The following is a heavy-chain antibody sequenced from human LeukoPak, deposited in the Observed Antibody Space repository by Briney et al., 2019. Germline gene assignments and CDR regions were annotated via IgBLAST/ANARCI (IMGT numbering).Heavy chain of an antibody. CDR2: ISSSGSPI. CDR1: GFTFSDYY. V-gene: IGHV3-11*04. CDR3: ARGASYYDYARYYFDY. J-gene: IGHJ4*02. D-gene: IGHD3-16*01. Sequence: GGSLRLSCATSGFTFSDYYMSWIRQAPGKGLEWVSYISSSGSPIYYADSVKGRFTISRDNAKNSLFLQMNSLRAEDTAVYYCARGASYYDYARYYFDYWGQGTLVTVSS.